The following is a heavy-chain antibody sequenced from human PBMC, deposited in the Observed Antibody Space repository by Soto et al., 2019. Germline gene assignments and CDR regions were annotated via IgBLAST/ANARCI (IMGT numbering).Heavy chain of an antibody. Sequence: EVQLVESGGGLVQPGGSLRLSCAASGFTVSSNYMSWVRQAPGKGLEWVSVIYSGGSTYYADSVKGRFTISRDNSKNTLDLQMNSLRAEDTAVYYCARELGCGGDCYYWYFDLWGRGTLVTVSS. V-gene: IGHV3-66*01. CDR3: ARELGCGGDCYYWYFDL. CDR1: GFTVSSNY. CDR2: IYSGGST. D-gene: IGHD2-21*02. J-gene: IGHJ2*01.